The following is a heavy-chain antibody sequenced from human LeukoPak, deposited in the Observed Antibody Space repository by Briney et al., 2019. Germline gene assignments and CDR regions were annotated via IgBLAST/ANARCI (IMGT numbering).Heavy chain of an antibody. J-gene: IGHJ4*02. Sequence: SGTLSLTCTVSGDSVSSYYWSWIRQPPGKGLEWIGYIYYSGSTNYNPSLKSRVTISIDTSKNQFSLNLSSVTAADTAVYYCAKVGSGATYGFAVFDYWGQGTLVTVSS. CDR1: GDSVSSYY. V-gene: IGHV4-59*02. D-gene: IGHD3-10*01. CDR2: IYYSGST. CDR3: AKVGSGATYGFAVFDY.